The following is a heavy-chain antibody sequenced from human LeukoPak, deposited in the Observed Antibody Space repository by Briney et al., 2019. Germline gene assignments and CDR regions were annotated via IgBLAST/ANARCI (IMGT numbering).Heavy chain of an antibody. CDR1: GFTFSSYW. D-gene: IGHD6-13*01. V-gene: IGHV3-74*01. CDR2: INSDGSST. CDR3: ARGPIAEDAFGI. J-gene: IGHJ3*02. Sequence: PGGSLRLSCAASGFTFSSYWMHWVRQAPGKGLVWVSRINSDGSSTSYADSVKGRFTISRDNAKNTLYLQMNSLRAEDTAVYYCARGPIAEDAFGIWGQGTMVTVSS.